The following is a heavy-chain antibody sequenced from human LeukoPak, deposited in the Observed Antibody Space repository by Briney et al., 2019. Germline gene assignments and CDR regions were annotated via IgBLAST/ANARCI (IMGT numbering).Heavy chain of an antibody. J-gene: IGHJ5*02. CDR1: GFTFSSYS. Sequence: GSLRLSCAASGFTFSSYSMNWVRQAPGKGLEWVSSISSSSSYIYYADSVKGRFTISRDNAKNSLYLQMNSLRAEDTAVYYCARDAFVAGTEDWFDPWGQGTLVTVSS. V-gene: IGHV3-21*01. CDR3: ARDAFVAGTEDWFDP. D-gene: IGHD6-13*01. CDR2: ISSSSSYI.